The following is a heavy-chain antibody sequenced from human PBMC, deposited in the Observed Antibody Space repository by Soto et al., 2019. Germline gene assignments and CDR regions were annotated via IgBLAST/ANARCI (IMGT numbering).Heavy chain of an antibody. CDR1: GFTFSSYG. Sequence: PGGSLRLSCAASGFTFSSYGMHWVRQAPGKGLEWVAVIWYDGSNKYYADSVKGRFTISRGNSKNTLYLQMNSLRAEDTAVYYCAREWSQQLHSKYYYYGMDVWGQGTTVTVSS. CDR2: IWYDGSNK. D-gene: IGHD6-13*01. CDR3: AREWSQQLHSKYYYYGMDV. V-gene: IGHV3-33*01. J-gene: IGHJ6*02.